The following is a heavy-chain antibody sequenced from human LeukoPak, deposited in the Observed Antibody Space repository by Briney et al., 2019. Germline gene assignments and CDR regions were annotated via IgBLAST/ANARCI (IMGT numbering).Heavy chain of an antibody. J-gene: IGHJ5*02. CDR1: GFTFSTYA. Sequence: SGGSLRLSCAASGFTFSTYAMHWVRQAPGKGLEWVANIKQDGSEKYYVDSVKGRFTISRDNAKSSLYLQMNSLRAEDTAVYYCASQAYSSSYWFDPWGQGTLVTVSS. CDR3: ASQAYSSSYWFDP. D-gene: IGHD6-13*01. V-gene: IGHV3-7*01. CDR2: IKQDGSEK.